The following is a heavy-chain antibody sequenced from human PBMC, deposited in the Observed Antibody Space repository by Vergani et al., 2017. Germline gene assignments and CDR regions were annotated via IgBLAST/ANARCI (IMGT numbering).Heavy chain of an antibody. CDR1: GFTFSSYA. D-gene: IGHD3-22*01. Sequence: EVQLLESGGGLVQPGGSLRLSCAASGFTFSSYALSWVRQAPGKGLEWVSAISGSGGRTYYADSVKGRFTISRDNSKNTLYLQMNSLRAEDTAVYYCAKDRYYDSSGYHAEYFQHWGQGTLVTVSS. CDR3: AKDRYYDSSGYHAEYFQH. V-gene: IGHV3-23*01. CDR2: ISGSGGRT. J-gene: IGHJ1*01.